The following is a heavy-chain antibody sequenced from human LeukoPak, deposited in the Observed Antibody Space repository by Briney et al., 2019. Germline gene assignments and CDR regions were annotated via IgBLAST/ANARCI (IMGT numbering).Heavy chain of an antibody. D-gene: IGHD5-12*01. V-gene: IGHV1-2*02. J-gene: IGHJ4*02. CDR2: INPNSGGT. Sequence: ASVKLSCKASGYTFTGYYMHWVRQAPGQGLEWMGWINPNSGGTNYAQKFQGRVTMTRDTSISTAYMELSRLRSDDTAVYYCANLGGYSGYDLSGYWGQGTLVTVSS. CDR3: ANLGGYSGYDLSGY. CDR1: GYTFTGYY.